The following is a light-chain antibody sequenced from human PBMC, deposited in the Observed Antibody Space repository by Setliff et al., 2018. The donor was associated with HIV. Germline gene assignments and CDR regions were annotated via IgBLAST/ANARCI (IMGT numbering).Light chain of an antibody. J-gene: IGLJ2*01. Sequence: QSVLAQPASVSGSPGQSITISCTGTSSDVGSYNYVSWYQQHPGKAPKLMIYEVSNRPSGVSNRFSGSKSGNTASLTISGLQAEDEADYYCSSYTSNSPVVFGGGTK. CDR1: SSDVGSYNY. V-gene: IGLV2-14*01. CDR3: SSYTSNSPVV. CDR2: EVS.